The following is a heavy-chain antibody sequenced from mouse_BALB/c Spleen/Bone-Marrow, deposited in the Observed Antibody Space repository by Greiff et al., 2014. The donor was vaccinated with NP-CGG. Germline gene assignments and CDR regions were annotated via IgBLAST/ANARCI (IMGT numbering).Heavy chain of an antibody. CDR2: INPSTGYT. V-gene: IGHV1-7*01. CDR3: ARYYRYDGFDY. J-gene: IGHJ3*01. CDR1: GYTFTSYC. D-gene: IGHD2-14*01. Sequence: QVQLQQSGAELVKPGASVKMSCKASGYTFTSYCMHWVKQRPGQGLEWIGYINPSTGYTEYNQKFKDKATLTADKSSSTAYMQLSSLTSEDSAVYYCARYYRYDGFDYWGQGTLVTVSA.